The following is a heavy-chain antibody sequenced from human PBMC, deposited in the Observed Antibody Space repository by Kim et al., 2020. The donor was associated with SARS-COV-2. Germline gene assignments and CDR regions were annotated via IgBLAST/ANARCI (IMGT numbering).Heavy chain of an antibody. CDR3: ARTNILWFGELYGFDL. CDR1: GGSISIYY. CDR2: IYYSGST. V-gene: IGHV4-59*13. Sequence: SETLSLTCTVSGGSISIYYWSWIRQPPGKGLEWIGYIYYSGSTNYNPSLKSRVTISVDTSKNQFSLKLSSVTAADTAVYYCARTNILWFGELYGFDLWGRGTLVTVSS. J-gene: IGHJ2*01. D-gene: IGHD3-10*01.